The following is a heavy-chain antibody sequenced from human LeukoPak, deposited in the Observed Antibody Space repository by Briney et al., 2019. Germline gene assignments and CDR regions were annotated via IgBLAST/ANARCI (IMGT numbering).Heavy chain of an antibody. CDR3: ARVTGYMIEDYFDY. J-gene: IGHJ4*02. D-gene: IGHD3-22*01. V-gene: IGHV4-59*01. CDR2: IYYSGST. CDR1: GGSISSYY. Sequence: PSETLSLTCTVSGGSISSYYWSWIRQPPGKGLEWTGYIYYSGSTNYNPSLKSRVTISVDTSKNQFSLKLRSVTAADTAVYYCARVTGYMIEDYFDYWGQGTLVTGSS.